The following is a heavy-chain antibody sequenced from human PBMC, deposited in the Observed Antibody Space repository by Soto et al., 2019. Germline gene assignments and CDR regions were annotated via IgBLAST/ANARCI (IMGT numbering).Heavy chain of an antibody. CDR2: ISGNGTNI. D-gene: IGHD3-3*01. CDR1: GFTFSSYA. V-gene: IGHV3-23*01. CDR3: AKDGFGGASDY. J-gene: IGHJ4*02. Sequence: EVQLLESGGGFAQPGGSLRLSCAASGFTFSSYAMHWVRQAPGRGLEWVSTISGNGTNIYYADSVQGRFTISRDNSQNTLFLQMTSLRVDDAATYYCAKDGFGGASDYWGQGTHVTVSS.